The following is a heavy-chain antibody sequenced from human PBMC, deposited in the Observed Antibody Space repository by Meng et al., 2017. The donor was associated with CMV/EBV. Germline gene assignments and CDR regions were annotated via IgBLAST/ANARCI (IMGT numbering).Heavy chain of an antibody. J-gene: IGHJ4*02. Sequence: GGSLRLSCAASGFTFDDYAMHWARQAPGKGLEWVSGISWNSGSIGYADSVKGRFTISRDNAKNSLYLQMNSLRAEDTALYYCAKDNARYCSSTSCYRFDYWGQGTLVTVSS. D-gene: IGHD2-2*01. CDR3: AKDNARYCSSTSCYRFDY. CDR1: GFTFDDYA. CDR2: ISWNSGSI. V-gene: IGHV3-9*01.